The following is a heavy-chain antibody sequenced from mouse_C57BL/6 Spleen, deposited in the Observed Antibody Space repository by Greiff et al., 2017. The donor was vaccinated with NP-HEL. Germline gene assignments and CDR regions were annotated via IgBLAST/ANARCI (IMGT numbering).Heavy chain of an antibody. CDR1: GYTFTSYW. CDR2: IDPSDSYT. J-gene: IGHJ3*01. Sequence: QVQLKQPGAELVMPGASVKLSCKASGYTFTSYWMHWVKQRPGQGLEWIGEIDPSDSYTNYNQKFKGKSTLTVDKSSSTAYMQLSSLTSEDSAVYYCARSGNYYGSSGFAYWGQGTLVTVSA. CDR3: ARSGNYYGSSGFAY. D-gene: IGHD1-1*01. V-gene: IGHV1-69*01.